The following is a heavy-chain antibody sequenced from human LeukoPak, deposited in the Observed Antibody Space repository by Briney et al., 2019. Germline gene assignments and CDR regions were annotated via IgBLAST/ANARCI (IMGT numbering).Heavy chain of an antibody. CDR2: INSSAYST. Sequence: GGSLRLSCAASGFTFTSYVMSWVRQAPGKGLEWVSSINSSAYSTYYAESVKGRFTISRDNAKNTLYLQMNSLRAEDTAIYYCAKDGESCGGGTCYPSDYWGQGTLVTVSS. J-gene: IGHJ4*02. D-gene: IGHD2-15*01. CDR3: AKDGESCGGGTCYPSDY. CDR1: GFTFTSYV. V-gene: IGHV3-23*01.